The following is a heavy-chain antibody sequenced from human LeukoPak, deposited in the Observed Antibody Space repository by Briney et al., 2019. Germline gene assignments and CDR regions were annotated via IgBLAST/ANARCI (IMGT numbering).Heavy chain of an antibody. CDR2: IYYSGST. V-gene: IGHV4-30-4*08. Sequence: PSETLSLTCTVSGGSISSGDYYWSWIRQPPGKGLEWIRYIYYSGSTYYNPSLKSRVTISVDTSKNQFSLKLSSVTAADTAVYYCARDLYSGYDFDYWGQGTLVTVSS. CDR3: ARDLYSGYDFDY. D-gene: IGHD5-12*01. J-gene: IGHJ4*02. CDR1: GGSISSGDYY.